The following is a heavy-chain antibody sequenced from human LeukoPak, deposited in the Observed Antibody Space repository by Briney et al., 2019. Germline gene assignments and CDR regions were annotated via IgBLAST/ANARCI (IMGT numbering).Heavy chain of an antibody. CDR3: ARQDYGGHYYYGMDV. J-gene: IGHJ6*04. V-gene: IGHV4-31*03. D-gene: IGHD4/OR15-4a*01. Sequence: SETLSLTCTVSGGSISSGGYYWSWIRQHPGKGLEWIGYIYYSGSTYYNPSLKGRVTISVDTSKNQFSLKLSSVTAADTAVYYCARQDYGGHYYYGMDVWGKGTTVTVSS. CDR1: GGSISSGGYY. CDR2: IYYSGST.